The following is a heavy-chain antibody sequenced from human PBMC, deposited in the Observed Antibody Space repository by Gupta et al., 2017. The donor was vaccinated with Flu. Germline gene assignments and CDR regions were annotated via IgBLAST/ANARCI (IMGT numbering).Heavy chain of an antibody. J-gene: IGHJ6*02. D-gene: IGHD1-26*01. CDR2: INPNSGGT. Sequence: QVQLVQSGAVVKKPGAPVRVRCKASTYALTDYSIQWVRLAPGQGLEWLGWINPNSGGTRYAQKFQGRITMTRDTSISTAYMDLSNLKSGDTALYFCARSGESSGTHRGAFDLWGQGTTVIVSS. CDR3: ARSGESSGTHRGAFDL. CDR1: TYALTDYS. V-gene: IGHV1-2*02.